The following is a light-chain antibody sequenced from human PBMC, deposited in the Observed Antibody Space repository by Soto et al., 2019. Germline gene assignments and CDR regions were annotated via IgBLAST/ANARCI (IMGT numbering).Light chain of an antibody. V-gene: IGKV1-5*03. CDR1: QSISGW. J-gene: IGKJ1*01. Sequence: DIQMTQSPSTLSASVGDRVTITCRASQSISGWLAWYQQKPGKAPKLLIHKASSLESGVPSRFSGSESGTEFTLTITSLQPDDFATYYCQQHQTYPWTFGQGTKVEIK. CDR3: QQHQTYPWT. CDR2: KAS.